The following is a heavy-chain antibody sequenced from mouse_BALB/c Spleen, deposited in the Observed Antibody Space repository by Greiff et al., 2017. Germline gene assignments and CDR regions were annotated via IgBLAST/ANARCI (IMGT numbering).Heavy chain of an antibody. CDR3: ARCGNYAMDY. J-gene: IGHJ4*01. V-gene: IGHV3-2*02. CDR1: GYSITSDYA. CDR2: ISYSGST. Sequence: VQLKQSGPGLVKPSQSLSLTCTVTGYSITSDYAWNWIRQFPGNKLEWMGYISYSGSTSYNPSLKSRISITRDTSKNQFFLQLNSVTTEDTATYYCARCGNYAMDYWGQGTSVTVSS. D-gene: IGHD1-1*02.